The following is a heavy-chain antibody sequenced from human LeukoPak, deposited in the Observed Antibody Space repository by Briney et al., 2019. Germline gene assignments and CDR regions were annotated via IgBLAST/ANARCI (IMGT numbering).Heavy chain of an antibody. CDR3: AKEGRFQGAYYYYGMDV. J-gene: IGHJ6*02. V-gene: IGHV3-23*01. Sequence: GGSLRLSCAASGFTFSSYAMRWVRQAPGKGLEWVSAISGSGGSTYYADSVKGRFTISRDNSKNTLYLQMNSLRAEDTAVYYCAKEGRFQGAYYYYGMDVWGQGTTVTVSS. CDR2: ISGSGGST. CDR1: GFTFSSYA.